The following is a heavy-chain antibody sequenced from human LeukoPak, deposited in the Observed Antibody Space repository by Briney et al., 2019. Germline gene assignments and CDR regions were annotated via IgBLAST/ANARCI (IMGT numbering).Heavy chain of an antibody. Sequence: SETLSLTCSVSGGSVSSGTYYWSWIRQPPGKGLEWIGYIYYSGSTNYNPSLKGRVTISVDTSRNQFSLKLNSLTAADTAVYYCASVFRGSGNYFDYWGQGSLVTVSS. CDR1: GGSVSSGTYY. D-gene: IGHD3-10*01. CDR2: IYYSGST. V-gene: IGHV4-61*01. CDR3: ASVFRGSGNYFDY. J-gene: IGHJ4*02.